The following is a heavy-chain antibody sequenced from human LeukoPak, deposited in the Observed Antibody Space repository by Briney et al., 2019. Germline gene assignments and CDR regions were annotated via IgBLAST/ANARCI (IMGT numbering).Heavy chain of an antibody. V-gene: IGHV3-23*01. CDR2: ISDTGGDT. Sequence: GGSLRLSCVTSGLAFSTYAMSWVRQAPGKGLEWVSDISDTGGDTYYADSVKGRFSISRDNSKNMVHLQMNSLRAEDTAIYYCVKDVAEGNGFDYWGQGTTVTVSS. J-gene: IGHJ4*03. CDR3: VKDVAEGNGFDY. D-gene: IGHD6-13*01. CDR1: GLAFSTYA.